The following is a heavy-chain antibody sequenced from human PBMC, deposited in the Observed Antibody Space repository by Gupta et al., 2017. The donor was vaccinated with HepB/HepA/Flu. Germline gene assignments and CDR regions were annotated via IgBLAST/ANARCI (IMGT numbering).Heavy chain of an antibody. V-gene: IGHV3-30*18. D-gene: IGHD1-26*01. CDR2: ISYEGTDQ. Sequence: QVQLVESGGGVVQPGSSLXRXXAVXXXXVXXFAMHWVRQAPGKGLEWVALISYEGTDQYYIDSVKGRFTISRDTSKNTLSLQMSGLRADDTAVYYCAKSFSGTYLFDYWGQGTLVTVSS. J-gene: IGHJ4*02. CDR3: AKSFSGTYLFDY. CDR1: XXXVXXFA.